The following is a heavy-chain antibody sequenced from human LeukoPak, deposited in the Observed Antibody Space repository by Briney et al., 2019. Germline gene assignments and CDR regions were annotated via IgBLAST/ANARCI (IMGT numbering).Heavy chain of an antibody. CDR1: GDSISSGDYY. D-gene: IGHD3-22*01. CDR2: ISSSGST. V-gene: IGHV4-61*02. CDR3: ARGPYSYDSSGASDI. Sequence: SETLSLTCTVSGDSISSGDYYWSWIRQPAGKGLEWIGRISSSGSTNYNPSLKSRVTISVDTSKNQFSLKLSSVTAADTAVYFCARGPYSYDSSGASDIWGQGTMVTVSS. J-gene: IGHJ3*02.